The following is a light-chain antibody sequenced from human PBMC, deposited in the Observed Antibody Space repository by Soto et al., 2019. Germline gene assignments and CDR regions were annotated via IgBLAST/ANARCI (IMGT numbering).Light chain of an antibody. CDR2: SNN. V-gene: IGLV1-44*01. CDR3: AVWDDSLTGWV. CDR1: SSNIGSNA. Sequence: QSVLTQPPSASGTPGQRVTISCSGSSSNIGSNAVNWYQQLPGTAPKLLIYSNNQRPSGVPDRFSGSKSGTSASLAISGLQSEDEADYYCAVWDDSLTGWVFGGGTKLTVL. J-gene: IGLJ3*02.